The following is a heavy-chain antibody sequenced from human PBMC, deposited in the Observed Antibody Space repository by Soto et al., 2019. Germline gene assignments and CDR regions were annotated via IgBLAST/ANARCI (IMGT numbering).Heavy chain of an antibody. J-gene: IGHJ4*02. V-gene: IGHV3-53*01. Sequence: GGSLRLSCAASGFTVSSNYMSWVRQAPGKGLEWVSVIYSGGSTYYADSVKGRFTISRDNSKNTLYLQMNSLRAEDTAVYYCARENYGDYESYYFDYWGQGTLVTVSS. CDR1: GFTVSSNY. D-gene: IGHD4-17*01. CDR2: IYSGGST. CDR3: ARENYGDYESYYFDY.